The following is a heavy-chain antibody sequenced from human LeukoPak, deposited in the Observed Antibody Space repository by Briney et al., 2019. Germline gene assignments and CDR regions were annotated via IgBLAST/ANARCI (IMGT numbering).Heavy chain of an antibody. CDR2: ISGSGGST. CDR3: AKDSIRSSWYRDY. Sequence: GGSLRLSCAASGFGFGDYVMTWVRQAPGKGLEWVSAISGSGGSTYYADSVKGRFTISRDNSKNTLYLQMNSLRAEDTAVYYCAKDSIRSSWYRDYWGQGTLVTVSS. D-gene: IGHD6-13*01. J-gene: IGHJ4*02. V-gene: IGHV3-23*01. CDR1: GFGFGDYV.